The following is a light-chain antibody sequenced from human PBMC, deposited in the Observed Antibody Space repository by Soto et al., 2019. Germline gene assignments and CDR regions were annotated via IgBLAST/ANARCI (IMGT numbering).Light chain of an antibody. V-gene: IGKV3-20*01. CDR2: DAS. CDR1: QTVNSR. Sequence: EIVLTQSPATLSSFPGDRVTLSCRASQTVNSRLAWYQHKPGQAPRLLIYDASNRATGIPDRFSGSGSGTDFTLTIGRLEPGDFAVYYCLHYGGSPLTFGQGTRLEIK. CDR3: LHYGGSPLT. J-gene: IGKJ5*01.